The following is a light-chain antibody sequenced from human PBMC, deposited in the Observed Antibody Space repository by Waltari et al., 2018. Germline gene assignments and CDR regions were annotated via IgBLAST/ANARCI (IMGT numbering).Light chain of an antibody. CDR3: LLSFRSGRV. CDR2: DTG. J-gene: IGLJ3*02. V-gene: IGLV7-46*01. Sequence: QAVVTQEPSLTVSPGGTVPLTCDSSTGAVTRGHFPYWFQQKPGQAPRTLIFDTGSKHSWTPARFSGSLLGGKAALTLSGAQPEDEADYYCLLSFRSGRVFGGGTKLTVL. CDR1: TGAVTRGHF.